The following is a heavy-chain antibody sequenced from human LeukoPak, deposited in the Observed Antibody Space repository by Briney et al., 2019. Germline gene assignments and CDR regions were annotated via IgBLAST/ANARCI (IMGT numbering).Heavy chain of an antibody. D-gene: IGHD6-19*01. CDR1: GYTFTGYY. CDR3: ARDGSGWYRSYYFDY. J-gene: IGHJ4*02. V-gene: IGHV1-2*02. Sequence: ASVKVSCKASGYTFTGYYMHWVRQAPGQGLEWMGWINPNSGGTNYAQKFQGRVTMTRVTSISTAYMELSRLRSDDTAVYYCARDGSGWYRSYYFDYWGQGTLVTVSS. CDR2: INPNSGGT.